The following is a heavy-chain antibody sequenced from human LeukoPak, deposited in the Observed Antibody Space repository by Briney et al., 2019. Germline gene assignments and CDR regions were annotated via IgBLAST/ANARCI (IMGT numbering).Heavy chain of an antibody. CDR3: AREAW. Sequence: PGGSLRLSCVASGFTFSRYWVSWVRRAPGKGLEWVASIKDDGSVKNYVDSVEGRFTISRDNAKNSLSLQMNSLRVEDTAVYYCAREAWWGQGTLVSVSP. J-gene: IGHJ4*02. V-gene: IGHV3-7*01. CDR2: IKDDGSVK. CDR1: GFTFSRYW.